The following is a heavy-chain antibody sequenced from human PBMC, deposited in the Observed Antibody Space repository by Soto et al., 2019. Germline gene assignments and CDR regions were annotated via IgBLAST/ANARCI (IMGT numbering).Heavy chain of an antibody. Sequence: GGSLRLSCAASGFTFSNAWMSWVRQAPGKGLEWVGRIKGEADGGTTDYAAPVKGRITISRDHSKDTLYLQMNSLKTEDTGVYYCITVLSNGYYTFDDWGQGTPVTVAS. CDR1: GFTFSNAW. V-gene: IGHV3-15*01. D-gene: IGHD3-22*01. CDR2: IKGEADGGTT. CDR3: ITVLSNGYYTFDD. J-gene: IGHJ4*02.